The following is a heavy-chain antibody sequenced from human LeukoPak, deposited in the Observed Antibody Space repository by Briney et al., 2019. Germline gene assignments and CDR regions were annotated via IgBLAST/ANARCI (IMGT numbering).Heavy chain of an antibody. J-gene: IGHJ4*02. V-gene: IGHV3-7*01. CDR2: IKKTGSET. CDR3: AREDGYCSGGNCYSYFDS. D-gene: IGHD2-15*01. Sequence: PGGSLRLSCAASGFTFSSYWMSWVRQAPGKGLEWVAYIKKTGSETYYVDSVKGRFTITRDNTRNSLLLQMYSLRAEDTAVYFCAREDGYCSGGNCYSYFDSWGQGTLVTVSS. CDR1: GFTFSSYW.